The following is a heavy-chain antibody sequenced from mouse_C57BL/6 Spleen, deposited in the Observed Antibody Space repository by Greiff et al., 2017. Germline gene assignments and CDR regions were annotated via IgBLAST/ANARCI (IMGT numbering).Heavy chain of an antibody. CDR2: IHPSDSDT. J-gene: IGHJ1*03. V-gene: IGHV1-74*01. D-gene: IGHD1-1*01. CDR1: GYNFTSYW. Sequence: QVQLQQPGAELVKPGASVKVSCKASGYNFTSYWMHWVKQRPGQGLEWIGRIHPSDSDTNYKQKFKGKATLTVDKSSSTAYMQRSSLTSEDSAVLYCAMGLRSGYFDVWGTGTTVTVSS. CDR3: AMGLRSGYFDV.